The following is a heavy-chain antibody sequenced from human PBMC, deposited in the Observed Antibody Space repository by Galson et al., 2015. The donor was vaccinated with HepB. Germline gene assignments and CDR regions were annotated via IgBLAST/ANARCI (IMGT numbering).Heavy chain of an antibody. V-gene: IGHV3-15*01. CDR2: IKSKTDGGTT. CDR1: GFTFSNAW. CDR3: TTDEAYTYYYDSSGYFSVDY. J-gene: IGHJ4*02. D-gene: IGHD3-22*01. Sequence: SLRLSCAASGFTFSNAWMSWVRQAPGKGLEWVGCIKSKTDGGTTDYAAPVKGRFTISRDDSKNTLYLQMNSLKTEDTAVYYCTTDEAYTYYYDSSGYFSVDYWGQGTLVTVSS.